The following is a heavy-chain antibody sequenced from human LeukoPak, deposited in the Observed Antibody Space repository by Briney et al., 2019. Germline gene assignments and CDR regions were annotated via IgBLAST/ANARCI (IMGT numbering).Heavy chain of an antibody. CDR1: GGSISSTSYY. CDR2: IYYSGST. CDR3: GRPFNSGSPDY. D-gene: IGHD1-26*01. V-gene: IGHV4-39*01. J-gene: IGHJ4*02. Sequence: PSETLSLTCTVSGGSISSTSYYWGWIRQPPGKGLEWIGSIYYSGSTYYNPSLKSRVTISVDTSKNQFSLKLSSLTAADTAVYYCGRPFNSGSPDYWGQGTLVTVSS.